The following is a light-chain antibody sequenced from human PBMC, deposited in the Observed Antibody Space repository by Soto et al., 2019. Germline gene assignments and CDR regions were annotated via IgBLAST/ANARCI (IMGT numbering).Light chain of an antibody. V-gene: IGKV2-24*01. CDR2: EIS. CDR3: MQVTQFPYT. CDR1: QGLVHSDGNTY. J-gene: IGKJ2*01. Sequence: DIVMTQTPLSSPVTLGQPASISCRSSQGLVHSDGNTYLSWLQQRPSQPPRLLIYEISKRLSGVPDRVDGSVEGTEFTVKISRVDAEEIGIYYCMQVTQFPYTCGQGTKLEIK.